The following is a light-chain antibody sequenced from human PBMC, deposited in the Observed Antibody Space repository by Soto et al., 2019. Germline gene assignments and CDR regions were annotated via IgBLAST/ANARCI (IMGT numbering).Light chain of an antibody. Sequence: DIVMTQSPDSLAVSLGERATISCKSSQSVLSRSNNKNFLAWYQQKPGQPPKLLMYWASTRESGVPDRFSGSGSGTDFTLTISILQAEDVAVYYGQQSYSSNTFGPGTKVYIK. J-gene: IGKJ3*01. V-gene: IGKV4-1*01. CDR3: QQSYSSNT. CDR2: WAS. CDR1: QSVLSRSNNKNF.